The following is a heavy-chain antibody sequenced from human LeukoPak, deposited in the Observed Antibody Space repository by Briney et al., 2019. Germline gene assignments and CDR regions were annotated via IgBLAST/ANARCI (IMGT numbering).Heavy chain of an antibody. Sequence: PGGSLRLSCAASGFTFSSYAMSWVRQAPGKGLEWVSAISGSGGSTYYADSVKGRFTISRDNSKSTLYLQMNSLRAEDTAVYYCAKDPVAVVITFCEFDPWGQGTLVTVSS. V-gene: IGHV3-23*01. CDR2: ISGSGGST. CDR1: GFTFSSYA. CDR3: AKDPVAVVITFCEFDP. J-gene: IGHJ5*02. D-gene: IGHD3-22*01.